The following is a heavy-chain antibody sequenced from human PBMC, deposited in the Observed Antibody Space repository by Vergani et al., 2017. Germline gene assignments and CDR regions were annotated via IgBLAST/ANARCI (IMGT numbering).Heavy chain of an antibody. V-gene: IGHV3-48*03. D-gene: IGHD6-13*01. CDR3: AGDRGGSSWYDSLDYYYYYGMDV. Sequence: EVQLVESGGGLVQPGGSLRLSCAASGFTFSSYEMNWVRQAPGKGLEWVSYISSSGSTIYYADSVKGRFTISRDDAKNSLYLQMNSLRAEDTAVYYCAGDRGGSSWYDSLDYYYYYGMDVWGQGTTVTVSS. J-gene: IGHJ6*02. CDR2: ISSSGSTI. CDR1: GFTFSSYE.